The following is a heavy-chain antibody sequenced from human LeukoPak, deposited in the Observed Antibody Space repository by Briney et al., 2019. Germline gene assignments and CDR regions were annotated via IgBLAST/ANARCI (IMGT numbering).Heavy chain of an antibody. J-gene: IGHJ6*02. D-gene: IGHD6-13*01. Sequence: SVKLSCKASGTTFSSYAISWDRHAPGQGLEWIGRIIPIFGIANYAQKYQGRVTITADKSTSTAYMELSSLRSEDTAVYYCARNGNLAAGTNYYYYYGMDVWGQGTTVTVSS. CDR3: ARNGNLAAGTNYYYYYGMDV. CDR2: IIPIFGIA. CDR1: GTTFSSYA. V-gene: IGHV1-69*04.